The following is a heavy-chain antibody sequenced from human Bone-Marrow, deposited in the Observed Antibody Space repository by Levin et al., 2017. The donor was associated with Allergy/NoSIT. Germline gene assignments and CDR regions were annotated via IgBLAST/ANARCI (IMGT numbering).Heavy chain of an antibody. V-gene: IGHV3-23*01. Sequence: SCAASGFTFSNYAMSWVRQAPGKGLELVSTINGNGDSTYYADSVKGRFTISRDNSKNTLYLQMNSLRANDTALYYCAKHLNSYWSSNYGMDVWGQGTTVTVSS. CDR2: INGNGDST. CDR3: AKHLNSYWSSNYGMDV. J-gene: IGHJ6*02. D-gene: IGHD2-8*02. CDR1: GFTFSNYA.